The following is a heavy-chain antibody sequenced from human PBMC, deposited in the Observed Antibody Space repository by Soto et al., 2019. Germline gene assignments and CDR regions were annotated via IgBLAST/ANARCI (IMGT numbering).Heavy chain of an antibody. CDR3: ARGQRFSDWFDP. D-gene: IGHD3-3*01. CDR2: IYSSGST. J-gene: IGHJ5*02. V-gene: IGHV4-4*07. CDR1: GGAISGYY. Sequence: SETLSLTCTVTGGAISGYYRTWIRQSDGEGLEWIGRIYSSGSTNYNPSLKSRVTISLDTSMNYFSLRLSSVTAADTAVYYCARGQRFSDWFDPWGQGTLVTVSS.